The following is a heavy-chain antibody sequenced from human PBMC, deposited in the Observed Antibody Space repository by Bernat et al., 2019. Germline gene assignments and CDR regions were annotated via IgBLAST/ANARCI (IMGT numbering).Heavy chain of an antibody. V-gene: IGHV3-30-3*01. CDR3: ARDQGQWTKQDY. Sequence: QVQLVASGGAPVPPGRSLRLSCIASGFTLKTYAMHWVRQAPGKGLEWMAAISFDGNNKFHADSVKGRFTISRDNSKNTLYLQMNSLRTEDTAVYYCARDQGQWTKQDYWGQGTLVTVSS. CDR1: GFTLKTYA. J-gene: IGHJ4*02. D-gene: IGHD6-19*01. CDR2: ISFDGNNK.